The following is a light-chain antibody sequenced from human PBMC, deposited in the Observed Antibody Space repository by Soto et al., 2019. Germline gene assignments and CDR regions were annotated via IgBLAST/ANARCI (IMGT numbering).Light chain of an antibody. Sequence: QSVLTQPPSVSAAPGQTVTISCSGSGPNIGGNYVSWYQQVPGTAPKLLIYDNDQRPSGIPDRFSASKSGTSATLGITGLQTGDEADYYCGTWDDSLSVELFGGGTKLTVL. CDR1: GPNIGGNY. CDR2: DND. V-gene: IGLV1-51*01. J-gene: IGLJ2*01. CDR3: GTWDDSLSVEL.